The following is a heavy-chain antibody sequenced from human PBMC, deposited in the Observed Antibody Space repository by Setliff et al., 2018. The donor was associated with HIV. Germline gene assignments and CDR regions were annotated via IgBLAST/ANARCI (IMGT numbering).Heavy chain of an antibody. CDR2: IYTSGST. D-gene: IGHD3-22*01. V-gene: IGHV4-4*07. CDR1: GGSISSYY. J-gene: IGHJ5*02. CDR3: ARAYYYDSSGGDWFDP. Sequence: SETLSLTCTVSGGSISSYYWSWIRQPAGKGLEWIGRIYTSGSTNYNPSLKSRVTMSVDTSKNQFSLKLSSVTAADTAVYYCARAYYYDSSGGDWFDPWGQGTLVTVSS.